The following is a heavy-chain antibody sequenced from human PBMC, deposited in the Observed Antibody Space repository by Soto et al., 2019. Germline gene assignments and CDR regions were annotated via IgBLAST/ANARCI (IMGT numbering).Heavy chain of an antibody. D-gene: IGHD3-10*01. CDR2: INHSGST. J-gene: IGHJ5*02. CDR1: GGSFSGYY. V-gene: IGHV4-34*01. Sequence: PSETLSLTCAVYGGSFSGYYWSWIRQPPGKGLEWIGEINHSGSTNYNPSLKSRVTISVDTSKNQFSLKLSSVTAADTAVYYCARYYYGSGSYYWFDPWGQGTLVTVSS. CDR3: ARYYYGSGSYYWFDP.